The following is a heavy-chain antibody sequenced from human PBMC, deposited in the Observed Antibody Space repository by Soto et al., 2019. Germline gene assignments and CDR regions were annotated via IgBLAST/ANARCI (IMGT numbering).Heavy chain of an antibody. V-gene: IGHV1-2*04. D-gene: IGHD1-7*01. Sequence: ASVKVSCKASGYTFTGYYMHWVRQAPGQGLEWMGWINPNSGGTNYAQKFQGWVTMTRDTSISTAYMELSSLRSEDTAVYYCARASGLGITGTWALDYWGQGTLVTVSS. CDR3: ARASGLGITGTWALDY. CDR2: INPNSGGT. CDR1: GYTFTGYY. J-gene: IGHJ4*02.